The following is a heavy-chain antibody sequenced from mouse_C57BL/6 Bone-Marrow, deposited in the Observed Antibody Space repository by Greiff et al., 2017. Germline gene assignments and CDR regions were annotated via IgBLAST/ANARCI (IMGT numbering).Heavy chain of an antibody. J-gene: IGHJ2*01. V-gene: IGHV14-4*01. CDR3: TTGPYFDY. Sequence: VQLQQSGAELVRPGASVKLSCTASGFNIKDDYMHWVKQRPEQGLEWIGWLDPENGDTEYASKFQGKATITADTSSNTAYLQLSSLTSEDTAVYYCTTGPYFDYWGQGTTLTVSS. CDR1: GFNIKDDY. D-gene: IGHD3-1*01. CDR2: LDPENGDT.